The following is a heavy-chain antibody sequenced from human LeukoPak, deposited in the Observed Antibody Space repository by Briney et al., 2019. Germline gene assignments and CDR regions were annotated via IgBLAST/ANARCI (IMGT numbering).Heavy chain of an antibody. Sequence: SETLSLTCTVSGGSISSYYWSWIRQPPGKGLEWIGYIYYSGSTNYNPSLKSRVTISVDTSKNQFSLKLSSVTAADTAVYYCATNTIFGVVTKENYYYYYMDVWGKGTTVTVSS. D-gene: IGHD3-3*01. J-gene: IGHJ6*03. CDR3: ATNTIFGVVTKENYYYYYMDV. CDR2: IYYSGST. CDR1: GGSISSYY. V-gene: IGHV4-59*08.